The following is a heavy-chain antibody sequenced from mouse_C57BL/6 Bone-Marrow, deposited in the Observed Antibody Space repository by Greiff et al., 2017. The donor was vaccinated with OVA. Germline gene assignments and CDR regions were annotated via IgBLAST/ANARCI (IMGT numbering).Heavy chain of an antibody. Sequence: EVKLMESGGDLVKPGGSLKLSCAASGFTFSSYGMSWVRQTPDKRLEWVATISSGGSYTYYPDSVKGRFTITRDNAKNTLYLQMSSLKSKDTAMYYCARPIYYYGSSYVYFDVWGTGTTVTVSS. CDR3: ARPIYYYGSSYVYFDV. V-gene: IGHV5-6*01. CDR2: ISSGGSYT. D-gene: IGHD1-1*01. CDR1: GFTFSSYG. J-gene: IGHJ1*03.